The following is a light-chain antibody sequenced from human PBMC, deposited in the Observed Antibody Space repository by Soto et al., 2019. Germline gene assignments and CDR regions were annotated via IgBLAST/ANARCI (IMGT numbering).Light chain of an antibody. Sequence: DIQMTQSPSTLSASVGDRVTITCRASQSISSWLAWYQQKPGKAPKLLIYDASSLESGVPSRFSGSGSGTEFTLTISSRQPDDFAPYYCQQYNSYSPWTFGQGTKVEIK. CDR2: DAS. CDR1: QSISSW. CDR3: QQYNSYSPWT. J-gene: IGKJ1*01. V-gene: IGKV1-5*01.